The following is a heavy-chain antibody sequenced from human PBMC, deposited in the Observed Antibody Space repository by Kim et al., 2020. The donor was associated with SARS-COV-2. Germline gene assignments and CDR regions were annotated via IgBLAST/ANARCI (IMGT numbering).Heavy chain of an antibody. J-gene: IGHJ6*02. V-gene: IGHV3-33*05. Sequence: GGSLRLSCAASGFTFSSYGMHWVRQAPGKGLEWVAVISYDGSNKYYADSVKGRFTISRDNSKNTLYLQMNSLRAEDTAVYYCARDGVVTAIYYYYGMDVWGQGTTVTVSS. CDR3: ARDGVVTAIYYYYGMDV. D-gene: IGHD2-21*02. CDR1: GFTFSSYG. CDR2: ISYDGSNK.